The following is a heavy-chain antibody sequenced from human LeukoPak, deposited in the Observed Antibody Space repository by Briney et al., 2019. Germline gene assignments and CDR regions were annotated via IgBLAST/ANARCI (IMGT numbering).Heavy chain of an antibody. J-gene: IGHJ6*03. Sequence: GGSLRLSCSASGFTFSSYAMSWVRQAPGKGLEWVSSISGSDSSTYYADSVMGRFTISRDNSKNTLSLQMNSLRAEDTAVYYCARLVPDDFSHYMDVWGKGTTVTVSS. CDR3: ARLVPDDFSHYMDV. D-gene: IGHD2-2*01. CDR2: ISGSDSST. V-gene: IGHV3-23*01. CDR1: GFTFSSYA.